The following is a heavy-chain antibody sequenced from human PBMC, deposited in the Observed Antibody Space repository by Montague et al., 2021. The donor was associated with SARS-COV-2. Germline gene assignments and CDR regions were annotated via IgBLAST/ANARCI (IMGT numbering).Heavy chain of an antibody. V-gene: IGHV4-59*08. CDR1: GVSISSYY. Sequence: SETLSLICIVSGVSISSYYWSWIRQPPGKGLEWIGCIYFSGSTNYNPSLKSRVTISVDTSKNQFSLKLSSVTAADTAVYYCARHGRFSVIVNTPRGAFDIWGQGTMVTVSS. CDR2: IYFSGST. J-gene: IGHJ3*02. CDR3: ARHGRFSVIVNTPRGAFDI. D-gene: IGHD3-22*01.